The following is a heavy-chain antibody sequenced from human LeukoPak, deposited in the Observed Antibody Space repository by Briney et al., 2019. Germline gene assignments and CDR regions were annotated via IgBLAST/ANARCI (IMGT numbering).Heavy chain of an antibody. J-gene: IGHJ4*02. Sequence: QSGGSLRLSCAASGFTFSSYSMNWVRQAPGKGLEWVSYISSSSSTIYYADSVKGRFTISRDNAKNSLYLQMNSLRAEDTAVYYCARDLGYCSGGSCYPQDSRGIRYWGQGTLVTVSS. CDR1: GFTFSSYS. CDR3: ARDLGYCSGGSCYPQDSRGIRY. CDR2: ISSSSSTI. V-gene: IGHV3-48*01. D-gene: IGHD2-15*01.